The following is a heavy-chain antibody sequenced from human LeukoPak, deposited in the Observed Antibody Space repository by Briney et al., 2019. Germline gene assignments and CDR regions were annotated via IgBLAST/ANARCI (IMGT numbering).Heavy chain of an antibody. CDR1: GGTFSSYA. Sequence: SVKVSCKASGGTFSSYATSWVRQAPGQGLEWMGGIIPIFGTANYAQKFQGRVTITTDESTSTAYMELSSLRSEDTAVYYCARCLYYYDSSGYHIPQGGGYYFDYWGQGTLVTVSS. CDR2: IIPIFGTA. D-gene: IGHD3-22*01. J-gene: IGHJ4*02. CDR3: ARCLYYYDSSGYHIPQGGGYYFDY. V-gene: IGHV1-69*05.